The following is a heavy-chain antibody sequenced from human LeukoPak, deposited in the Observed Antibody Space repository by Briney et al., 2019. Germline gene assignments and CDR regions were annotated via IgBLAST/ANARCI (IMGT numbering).Heavy chain of an antibody. CDR3: AREDEYGSGSFPFDY. V-gene: IGHV1-18*01. Sequence: ASVKVSCKASGYTFTSYGISWVRQAPGQGLEWMGLISAYNGNTNYAQKLQGRVTMTTDTSTSTAYMELRSLRSDDTAVYYCAREDEYGSGSFPFDYWGQGTLVTVSS. CDR2: ISAYNGNT. D-gene: IGHD3-10*01. J-gene: IGHJ4*02. CDR1: GYTFTSYG.